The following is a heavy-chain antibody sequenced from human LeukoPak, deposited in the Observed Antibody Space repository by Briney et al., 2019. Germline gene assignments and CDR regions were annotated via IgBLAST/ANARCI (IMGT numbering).Heavy chain of an antibody. CDR2: IKQDGTE. CDR3: VRGPDYGDRLDYFDN. D-gene: IGHD4-17*01. CDR1: GFTFRRHW. Sequence: GGSLRLSCAASGFTFRRHWMSWVRQAPGKGAEWVAHIKQDGTEYYVDSVKGRFIISRDNAKNSLYLQMNSLRAEDTAVYTCVRGPDYGDRLDYFDNWGQGTLVTVSS. J-gene: IGHJ4*02. V-gene: IGHV3-7*01.